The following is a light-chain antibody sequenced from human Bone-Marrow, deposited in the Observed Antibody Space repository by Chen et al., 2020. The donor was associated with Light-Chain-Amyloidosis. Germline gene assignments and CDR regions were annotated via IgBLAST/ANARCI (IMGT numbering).Light chain of an antibody. CDR2: RDT. CDR3: QSADSSGTYEVI. V-gene: IGLV3-25*03. J-gene: IGLJ2*01. Sequence: SYELTQPPSVAVSPGQAARIPCSGDDLPTKYAYWYQQKPGQAPVLVIHRDTERPSGISEQFSGSSSGTTATLTISGVQAEDEADYHCQSADSSGTYEVIFGGGTKLTVL. CDR1: DLPTKY.